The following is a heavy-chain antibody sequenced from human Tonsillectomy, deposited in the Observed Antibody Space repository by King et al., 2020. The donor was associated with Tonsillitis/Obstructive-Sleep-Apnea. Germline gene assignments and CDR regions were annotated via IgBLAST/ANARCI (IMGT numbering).Heavy chain of an antibody. CDR3: AACLWCTSGTPYFLYIMDV. Sequence: VQLVESGAEVKKPGESLKISCEGSGYSFTTYWIGWVRQMPGKGLEWMGFIYPADSDTRYSPSFQGQVTISADTSISTAYLQWSSLRASDTAIYYCAACLWCTSGTPYFLYIMDVWGKGTTVTVSS. CDR1: GYSFTTYW. J-gene: IGHJ6*03. V-gene: IGHV5-51*01. D-gene: IGHD2-8*01. CDR2: IYPADSDT.